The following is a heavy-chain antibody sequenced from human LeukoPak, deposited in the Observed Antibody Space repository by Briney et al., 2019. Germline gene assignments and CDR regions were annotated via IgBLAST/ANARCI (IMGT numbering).Heavy chain of an antibody. CDR3: AKEGSSSWYELRYYYYMDV. V-gene: IGHV3-30*18. CDR1: GFTFSSYG. Sequence: GGSLRLSCAASGFTFSSYGMHWFRQAPGKGLEWVAVISYDGSNKYYADSVKGRFTISRDNSKNTLYLQMDSLRAEDTAVYYCAKEGSSSWYELRYYYYMDVWGKGTTVTVSS. D-gene: IGHD6-13*01. CDR2: ISYDGSNK. J-gene: IGHJ6*03.